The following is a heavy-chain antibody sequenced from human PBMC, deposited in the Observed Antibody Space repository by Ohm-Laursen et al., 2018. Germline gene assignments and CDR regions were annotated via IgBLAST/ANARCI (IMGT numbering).Heavy chain of an antibody. Sequence: GASVKVSCKVSGYIFTNYAITWVRQAPGEGLEWMGRISAYNGNTNYAQKLQGRVTMTTDTSTSTAYMELRSLRSDDTAVYYCARAITMILVAPGYWGQGTLVTVSS. CDR3: ARAITMILVAPGY. J-gene: IGHJ4*02. D-gene: IGHD3-22*01. CDR1: GYIFTNYA. CDR2: ISAYNGNT. V-gene: IGHV1-18*04.